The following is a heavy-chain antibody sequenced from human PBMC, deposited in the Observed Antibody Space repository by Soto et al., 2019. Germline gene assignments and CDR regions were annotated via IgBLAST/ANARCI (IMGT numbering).Heavy chain of an antibody. CDR3: ARDWSRYFDSSGLMWFY. CDR1: GYTFNYYG. J-gene: IGHJ4*02. CDR2: ISAHNGDT. D-gene: IGHD3-22*01. V-gene: IGHV1-18*04. Sequence: APVKVSCKASGYTFNYYGISWVRQAPGQGLEWVGWISAHNGDTKYAQNLQGRLTLTTDTSTSTAYMELTSLTSDDTAVYYCARDWSRYFDSSGLMWFYWGQGTLVTVSS.